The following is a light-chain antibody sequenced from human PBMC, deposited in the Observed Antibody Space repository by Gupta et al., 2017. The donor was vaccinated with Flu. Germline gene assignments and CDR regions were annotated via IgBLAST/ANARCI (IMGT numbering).Light chain of an antibody. CDR3: QQYYSTPLT. V-gene: IGKV4-1*01. J-gene: IGKJ3*01. CDR1: QSVLYSSNTKNY. Sequence: DIVMTQSLDSLAVPLGERATINCKSSQSVLYSSNTKNYLAWYQQEPGQPPKLLIYWASTRESGVPDRFSGSGSGTDFTLTISSLQAEDVAVYYCQQYYSTPLTFGPGTKVDIK. CDR2: WAS.